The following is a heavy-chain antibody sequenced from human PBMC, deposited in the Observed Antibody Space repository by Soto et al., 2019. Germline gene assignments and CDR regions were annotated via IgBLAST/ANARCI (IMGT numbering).Heavy chain of an antibody. D-gene: IGHD5-18*01. CDR2: ISNSGST. J-gene: IGHJ4*02. Sequence: SETLSLTCTVSGGSVTSDEDYWTWIRQSPGKGLEWIGYISNSGSTGYNPSLKARLSMSVDRSKNQFTLRLTSVTAADTAVYFCATESGSTYGYFDHWGQGTQVTVSS. CDR3: ATESGSTYGYFDH. V-gene: IGHV4-30-4*01. CDR1: GGSVTSDEDY.